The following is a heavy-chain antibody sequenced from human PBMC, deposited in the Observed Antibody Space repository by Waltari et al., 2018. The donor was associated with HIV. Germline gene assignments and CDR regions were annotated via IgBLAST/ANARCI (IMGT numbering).Heavy chain of an antibody. D-gene: IGHD3-3*01. CDR1: GFTVRNNY. CDR2: IYSGGNT. V-gene: IGHV3-66*01. CDR3: AKTKLRHGGGYHGMDV. J-gene: IGHJ6*02. Sequence: EVQLVESGGGLVQPGGSLRLSCAASGFTVRNNYMNWVRQATGKGLEWVSIIYSGGNTYFADSVKGRFTISRDNSKNTLYLQMNGLRAEDTAVYYCAKTKLRHGGGYHGMDVWGQGTTVTVSS.